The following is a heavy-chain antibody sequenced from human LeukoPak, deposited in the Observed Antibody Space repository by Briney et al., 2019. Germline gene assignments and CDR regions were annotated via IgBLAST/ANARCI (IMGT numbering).Heavy chain of an antibody. CDR2: IYYSGST. Sequence: SETVPHLRSVSGGPMSRVRDYWSWIRQHPGKGLEWIGYIYYSGSTYYNPSLKSRVTISADTSKTLFSLNLSSVTAADTAVYYCERLINSGTNREDPWGQGTLVTVSS. J-gene: IGHJ5*02. CDR1: GGPMSRVRDY. CDR3: ERLINSGTNREDP. V-gene: IGHV4-31*11. D-gene: IGHD1-1*01.